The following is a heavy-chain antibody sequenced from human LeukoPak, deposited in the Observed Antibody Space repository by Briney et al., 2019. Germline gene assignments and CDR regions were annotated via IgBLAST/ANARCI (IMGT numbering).Heavy chain of an antibody. D-gene: IGHD2-21*01. CDR1: GGSISSSTYY. V-gene: IGHV4-39*07. CDR3: ARVGEAYGDAFDI. Sequence: RASETLSLTCTVSGGSISSSTYYWGWIRQPPGKGLEWIGNIYHSGSTNYNPSLKSRVTISVDKSKNQFSLKLSSVTAADTAVYYCARVGEAYGDAFDIWGQGTMVTVSS. J-gene: IGHJ3*02. CDR2: IYHSGST.